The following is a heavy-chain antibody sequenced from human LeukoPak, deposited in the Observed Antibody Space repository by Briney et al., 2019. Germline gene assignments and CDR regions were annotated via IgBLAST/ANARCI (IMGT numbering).Heavy chain of an antibody. CDR3: ARVEWLFIVYYYYYMDV. D-gene: IGHD3-3*01. J-gene: IGHJ6*03. V-gene: IGHV3-30*03. CDR1: GFTFSDYG. CDR2: ISYDGTKK. Sequence: GGSLRLSCAASGFTFSDYGMHWVRRAPGKGLEWVAVISYDGTKKYYADSVKGRFTISRDNSKNTLYLQMNSLRAEDTAVYYCARVEWLFIVYYYYYMDVWGKGTTVTISS.